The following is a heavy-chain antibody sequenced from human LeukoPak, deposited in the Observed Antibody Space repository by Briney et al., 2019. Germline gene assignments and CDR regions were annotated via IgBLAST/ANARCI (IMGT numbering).Heavy chain of an antibody. D-gene: IGHD2-2*01. V-gene: IGHV6-1*01. J-gene: IGHJ5*02. CDR1: GDSVSSNSVT. CDR2: TYYRSTWYN. CDR3: ARRLTQYDCFDP. Sequence: SQTLSLTCAISGDSVSSNSVTWNWIRQSPSRDLEWLGRTYYRSTWYNDYAVSVRGRITVNPGTSKNQFSLHLNSVTPEDTAVYYCARRLTQYDCFDPWGQGILVTVSS.